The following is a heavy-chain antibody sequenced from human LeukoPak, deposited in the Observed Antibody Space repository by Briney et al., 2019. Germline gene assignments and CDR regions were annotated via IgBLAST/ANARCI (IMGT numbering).Heavy chain of an antibody. CDR1: GGSISSYN. J-gene: IGHJ4*02. Sequence: SETLSLTCTVSGGSISSYNWSWIGQPPGKGLEWIRNIYYSGSTNYNPSLKSRVTISVDTPKNQFSLKLSSVTAADTAVYYCARGVRGVTLVYFDYWGQGTLVTVSS. CDR3: ARGVRGVTLVYFDY. D-gene: IGHD3-10*01. CDR2: IYYSGST. V-gene: IGHV4-59*01.